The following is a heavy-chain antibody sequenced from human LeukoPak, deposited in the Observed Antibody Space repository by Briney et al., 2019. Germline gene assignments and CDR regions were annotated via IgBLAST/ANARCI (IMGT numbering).Heavy chain of an antibody. Sequence: SETLSLTCTVSGGSISSHYWSWIRQPPGKGLEWIGYIYYSGSTNYNPSLKSRVTISVDTSKNQFSLKLSSVTAADTAVYYCAREKDFWSGLFDYWGQGTLVTVSS. CDR1: GGSISSHY. V-gene: IGHV4-59*11. J-gene: IGHJ4*02. D-gene: IGHD3-3*01. CDR3: AREKDFWSGLFDY. CDR2: IYYSGST.